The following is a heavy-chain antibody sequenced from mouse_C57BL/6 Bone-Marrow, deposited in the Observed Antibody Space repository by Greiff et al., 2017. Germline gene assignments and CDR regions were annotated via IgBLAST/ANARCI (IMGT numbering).Heavy chain of an antibody. D-gene: IGHD2-3*01. V-gene: IGHV1-69*01. CDR1: GYTFTSYW. CDR3: PRGGWLRFAY. Sequence: QVQLQQPGAELVMPGASVKLSCKASGYTFTSYWMHWVKQRPGQGLEWIGEIDPSDSYTNYNQKFKGKSTLTVDKSSSTAYMQLSSLTSEDSAVYYCPRGGWLRFAYWGQGTLVTVSA. CDR2: IDPSDSYT. J-gene: IGHJ3*01.